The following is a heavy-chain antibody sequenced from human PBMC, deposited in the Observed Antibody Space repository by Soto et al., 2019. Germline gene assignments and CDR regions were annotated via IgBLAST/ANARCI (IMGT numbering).Heavy chain of an antibody. D-gene: IGHD2-21*01. Sequence: PGESLKISCKGSGYSFTSYWISWVRQMPGKGLEWMGRIDPSDSYTNYSPSFQGHVTISADKSISTAYLQWSSLKASDTAMYYCARTFRDTYYYYGMVVWGQGTTVTVSS. V-gene: IGHV5-10-1*01. CDR2: IDPSDSYT. CDR1: GYSFTSYW. J-gene: IGHJ6*02. CDR3: ARTFRDTYYYYGMVV.